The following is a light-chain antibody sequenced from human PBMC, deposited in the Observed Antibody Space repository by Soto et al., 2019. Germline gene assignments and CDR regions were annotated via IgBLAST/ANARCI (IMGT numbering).Light chain of an antibody. Sequence: EIVWTQSPSTLSLSPGESATLSCRASQTISSTFVAWYQQKPGQAPRLLIYAASSRATGIPARFSGSGSGTDYTLTISRLEPEDFALYYCQQYTSSPRAFGQGTKVDIK. J-gene: IGKJ1*01. CDR2: AAS. CDR3: QQYTSSPRA. CDR1: QTISSTF. V-gene: IGKV3-20*01.